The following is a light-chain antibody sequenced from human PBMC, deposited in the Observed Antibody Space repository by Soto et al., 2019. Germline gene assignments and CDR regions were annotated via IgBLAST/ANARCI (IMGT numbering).Light chain of an antibody. CDR2: DDS. J-gene: IGLJ7*01. V-gene: IGLV3-21*02. Sequence: SYELTQPPSVSVAPGQTARITCGGTNIGSKSVHWYQQKPGQAPVLVVYDDSDRPSGIPERFSGSNSGNTATLTISRVEAGDEADYYCQVWDSSSDHSVFGTGTQLTVL. CDR1: NIGSKS. CDR3: QVWDSSSDHSV.